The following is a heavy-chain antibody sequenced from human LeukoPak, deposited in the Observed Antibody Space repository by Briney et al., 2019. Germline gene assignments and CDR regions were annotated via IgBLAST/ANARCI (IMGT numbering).Heavy chain of an antibody. CDR2: IYYSRST. J-gene: IGHJ3*02. CDR1: GGSISSYY. Sequence: PSETLSLTCTVTGGSISSYYWSWIRQPPGKGLEWIGYIYYSRSTNYNPSLKSRVTISVDTSKNQFSLKLSSVTAADTAVYYCARTYYDILTGYPSGAFDIWGQGTMVTVSS. CDR3: ARTYYDILTGYPSGAFDI. D-gene: IGHD3-9*01. V-gene: IGHV4-59*08.